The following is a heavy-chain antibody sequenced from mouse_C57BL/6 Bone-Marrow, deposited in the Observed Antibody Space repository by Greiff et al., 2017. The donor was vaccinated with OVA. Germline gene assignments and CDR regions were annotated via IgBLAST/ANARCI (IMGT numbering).Heavy chain of an antibody. CDR3: AREPVYYAMDY. V-gene: IGHV1-59*01. J-gene: IGHJ4*01. Sequence: QVQLQQPGAELVRPGTSVKLSCKASGYTFTSYWMHWVKQRPGQGLEWIGVIDPSDSYTNYNQKFKGKATLTVDTSSSTAYMQLSSLTSEDSAVYYCAREPVYYAMDYWGQGTSVTVSS. CDR2: IDPSDSYT. CDR1: GYTFTSYW.